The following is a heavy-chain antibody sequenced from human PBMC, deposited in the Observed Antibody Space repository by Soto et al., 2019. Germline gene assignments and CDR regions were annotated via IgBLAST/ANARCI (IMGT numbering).Heavy chain of an antibody. Sequence: SETLSLTCPVSGASITNFYWSWIRQSARKGLEWIWRIYTRGSTDYNPSLKSRVTMSVDTSKNQVSLTLTSVTAADTAVYYCARGGAYYFDSWGQGILVTVS. J-gene: IGHJ4*02. V-gene: IGHV4-4*07. CDR2: IYTRGST. CDR1: GASITNFY. CDR3: ARGGAYYFDS. D-gene: IGHD3-16*01.